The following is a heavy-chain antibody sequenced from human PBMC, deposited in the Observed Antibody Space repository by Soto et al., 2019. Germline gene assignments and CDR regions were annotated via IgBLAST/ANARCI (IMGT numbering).Heavy chain of an antibody. CDR2: ISYDGRNK. Sequence: QVQLVESGGGVVQPGRSLRLSCAASGFTFSSYAMHWVRQAPGKGLEWVAVISYDGRNKYYADSVKGRFTISRDNSKNTLYLQLNSLRAEDTAVYYCARDDSSSWYGGEDYWGQGTLVTVSS. V-gene: IGHV3-30*04. J-gene: IGHJ4*02. D-gene: IGHD6-13*01. CDR1: GFTFSSYA. CDR3: ARDDSSSWYGGEDY.